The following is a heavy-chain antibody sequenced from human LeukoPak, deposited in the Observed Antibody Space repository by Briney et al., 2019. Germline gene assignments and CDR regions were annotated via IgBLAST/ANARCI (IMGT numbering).Heavy chain of an antibody. D-gene: IGHD2-21*02. CDR2: INPNTGVT. J-gene: IGHJ4*02. CDR1: GYTFAGYY. Sequence: ASVKVSCKASGYTFAGYYMHWVRQAPGQGLTWMGWINPNTGVTNYAQKFQGRVTMTRGTSINTAYMELDRLTSDDTAIYYCARSYCGGDCYWTIDFWGQGTLVSVS. V-gene: IGHV1-2*02. CDR3: ARSYCGGDCYWTIDF.